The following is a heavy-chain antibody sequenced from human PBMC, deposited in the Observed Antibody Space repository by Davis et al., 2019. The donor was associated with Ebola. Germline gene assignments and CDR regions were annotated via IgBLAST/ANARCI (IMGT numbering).Heavy chain of an antibody. D-gene: IGHD4-17*01. CDR1: GHTFNIYW. V-gene: IGHV3-74*01. Sequence: GESLKISCEASGHTFNIYWMHWVRQVPGKGLEWVSRIDDDGNNKDYAESVQGRFIISRDNAKNTLYLQMNSLRVEDTAIYYCARVGDGLFDYWGRGSLVTVSS. CDR3: ARVGDGLFDY. J-gene: IGHJ4*02. CDR2: IDDDGNNK.